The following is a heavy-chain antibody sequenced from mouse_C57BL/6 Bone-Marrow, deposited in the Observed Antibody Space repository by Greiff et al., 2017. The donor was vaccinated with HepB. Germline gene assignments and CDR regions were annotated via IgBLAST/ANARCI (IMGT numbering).Heavy chain of an antibody. J-gene: IGHJ1*03. CDR1: GFSLTSYG. D-gene: IGHD6-1*01. CDR2: IWSGGST. Sequence: VLLVESGPGLVQPSQSLSITCTASGFSLTSYGVHWVRQSPGQGLEWLGVIWSGGSTDYNAAFISRLSISKDNSTNQVFFKMNSLQADDTAIYYCARNPQPHWCFDVWGTGTTVTVSS. V-gene: IGHV2-2*01. CDR3: ARNPQPHWCFDV.